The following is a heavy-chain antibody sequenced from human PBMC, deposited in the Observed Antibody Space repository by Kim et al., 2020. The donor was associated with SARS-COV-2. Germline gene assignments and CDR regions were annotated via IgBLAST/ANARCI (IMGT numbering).Heavy chain of an antibody. Sequence: TYYVDSVKGRFTISRDNAKKSLYLEMNSLRADETAVYYCTRVVGFGWYDHWGQGVLVTVSS. CDR2: T. J-gene: IGHJ5*02. V-gene: IGHV3-7*01. D-gene: IGHD3-10*01. CDR3: TRVVGFGWYDH.